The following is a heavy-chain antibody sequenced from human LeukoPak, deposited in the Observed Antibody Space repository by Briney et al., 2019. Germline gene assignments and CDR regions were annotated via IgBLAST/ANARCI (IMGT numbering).Heavy chain of an antibody. J-gene: IGHJ4*02. V-gene: IGHV1-46*01. CDR1: GYSFTSYY. CDR3: ARGRMTDTAMHY. D-gene: IGHD5-18*01. CDR2: INPNDSST. Sequence: ASVKVSCKASGYSFTSYYMHWVRQAPGQGLEWMGIINPNDSSTSYAQKFQGRVTMTRDTSTSTVYMELSSLRSEDTAVYYCARGRMTDTAMHYWGQGTLVTVSS.